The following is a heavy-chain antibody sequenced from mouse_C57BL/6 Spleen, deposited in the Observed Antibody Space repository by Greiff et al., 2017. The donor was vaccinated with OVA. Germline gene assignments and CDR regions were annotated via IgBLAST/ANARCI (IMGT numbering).Heavy chain of an antibody. Sequence: VQLQQSGPGLVAPSQSLSITCTVSGFSLTSYGVHWVRQPPGKGLEWLVVIWSDGSTTYNSALKSRLSISKYNSKSQVFLKMNSLQTDDTAMYYCARQGYYGSYWYFDVWGTGTTVTVSS. V-gene: IGHV2-6-1*01. D-gene: IGHD1-1*01. CDR3: ARQGYYGSYWYFDV. CDR1: GFSLTSYG. CDR2: IWSDGST. J-gene: IGHJ1*03.